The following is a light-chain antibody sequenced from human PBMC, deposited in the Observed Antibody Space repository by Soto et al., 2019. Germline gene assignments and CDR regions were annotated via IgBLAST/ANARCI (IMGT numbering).Light chain of an antibody. CDR1: SSNIGAGYD. Sequence: QSVLTQPPSVSGAPGQRVTISCTGSSSNIGAGYDVHWFQQLPGKAPKVLINGDSNRPSGVPDRFSGSKSGTSASLAISGLQAEDEAEYYCQSYDSSLSGYVFGTGTKVTV. J-gene: IGLJ1*01. CDR3: QSYDSSLSGYV. CDR2: GDS. V-gene: IGLV1-40*01.